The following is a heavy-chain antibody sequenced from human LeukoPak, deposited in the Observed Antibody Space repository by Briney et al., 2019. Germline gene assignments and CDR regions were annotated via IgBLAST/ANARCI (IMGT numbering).Heavy chain of an antibody. Sequence: ASVKVSCKASGYTFTSYDINWVRQATGQGLEWMGWMNPNSGNTGYAQKFQGRVTMTRNTSISTAYMELSSLRSEDTAVYYCARGPNYDFCSGYAIDYWGQGTLVTVSS. V-gene: IGHV1-8*01. CDR1: GYTFTSYD. J-gene: IGHJ4*02. CDR2: MNPNSGNT. D-gene: IGHD3-3*01. CDR3: ARGPNYDFCSGYAIDY.